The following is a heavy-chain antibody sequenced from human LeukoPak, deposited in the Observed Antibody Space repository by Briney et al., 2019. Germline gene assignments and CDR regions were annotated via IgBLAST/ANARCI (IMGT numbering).Heavy chain of an antibody. CDR1: RYIFVHDY. V-gene: IGHV1-2*02. CDR3: ARDPYGSGNYYFDY. D-gene: IGHD3-10*01. J-gene: IGHJ4*02. Sequence: ASVKVSCKASRYIFVHDYLHWVRQAPGQGLEWMGWINPNSGGTNYAQNFQGRVTMTRNTSISTAYMELSRLRSDDTAVYYCARDPYGSGNYYFDYWGQGTLVPVSS. CDR2: INPNSGGT.